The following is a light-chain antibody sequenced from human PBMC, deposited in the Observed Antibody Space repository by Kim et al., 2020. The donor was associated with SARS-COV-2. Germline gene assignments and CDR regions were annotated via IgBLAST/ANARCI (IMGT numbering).Light chain of an antibody. Sequence: EIVMTQSPATLSVSPGERVTLSCRASQSVSSNLAWYQQKPGQAPRLLIYGASTRATGIPARFSGSRSGTEFTLTISSLQSEDFAVYYCQQYNNWLSFGQGTKVDIK. V-gene: IGKV3-15*01. CDR3: QQYNNWLS. CDR2: GAS. J-gene: IGKJ1*01. CDR1: QSVSSN.